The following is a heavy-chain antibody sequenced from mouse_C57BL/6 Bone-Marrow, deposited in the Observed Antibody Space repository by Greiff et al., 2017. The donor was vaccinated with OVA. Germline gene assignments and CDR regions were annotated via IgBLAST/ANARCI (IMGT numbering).Heavy chain of an antibody. CDR3: ARPIYYGRGAWFAY. Sequence: EVKVEESGGGLVKPGGSLKLSCAASGFTFSSYAMSWVRQTPEKRLEWVATISDGGSYTYYPDNVKGRFTISRDNAKNNLYLQMSHLKSEDTAMYYCARPIYYGRGAWFAYWGQGTLVTVSA. D-gene: IGHD1-1*01. CDR2: ISDGGSYT. J-gene: IGHJ3*01. V-gene: IGHV5-4*03. CDR1: GFTFSSYA.